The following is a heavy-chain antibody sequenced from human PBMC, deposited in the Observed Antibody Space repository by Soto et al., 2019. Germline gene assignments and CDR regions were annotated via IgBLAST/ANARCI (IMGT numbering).Heavy chain of an antibody. CDR2: ISYSGST. CDR1: GVSVSSGY. Sequence: PSETLSLTCIVSGVSVSSGYCTWIRQSPGKGLEWIGYISYSGSTHYRPSLKSRVTISVDTSKNRFSLKLTSVTAADTAVYYCAIYGYNWNDGAFDIWGQGTMVTVSS. CDR3: AIYGYNWNDGAFDI. D-gene: IGHD1-20*01. J-gene: IGHJ3*02. V-gene: IGHV4-59*02.